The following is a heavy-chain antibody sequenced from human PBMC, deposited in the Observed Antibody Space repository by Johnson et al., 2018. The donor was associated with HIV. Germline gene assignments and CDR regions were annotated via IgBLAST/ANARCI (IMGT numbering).Heavy chain of an antibody. CDR1: GFIFSSYA. CDR3: ARDSGAPGNDAFDI. J-gene: IGHJ3*02. CDR2: IGFDGTNK. Sequence: QVQLVESGGGVVQPGRSLRLSCAASGFIFSSYAIHWVRQALGKGLQWVAVIGFDGTNKYYADSLKGRFTISRDNSKNTLYLQMNSLRPEDTALYFCARDSGAPGNDAFDIWCQGTMVTISS. V-gene: IGHV3-30*04. D-gene: IGHD1-26*01.